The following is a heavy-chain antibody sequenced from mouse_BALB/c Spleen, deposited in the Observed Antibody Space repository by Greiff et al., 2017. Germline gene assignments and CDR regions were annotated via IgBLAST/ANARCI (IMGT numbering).Heavy chain of an antibody. CDR1: GYAFSSYW. D-gene: IGHD2-4*01. V-gene: IGHV1-80*01. J-gene: IGHJ3*01. Sequence: VQLQQSGAELVRPGSSVKISCKASGYAFSSYWMNWVKQRPGQGLEWIGQIYPGDGDTNYNGKFKGKATLTADKSSSTAYMQLSSLTSEDSAVYYCAREDYDGPWFAYWGQGTLVTVSA. CDR3: AREDYDGPWFAY. CDR2: IYPGDGDT.